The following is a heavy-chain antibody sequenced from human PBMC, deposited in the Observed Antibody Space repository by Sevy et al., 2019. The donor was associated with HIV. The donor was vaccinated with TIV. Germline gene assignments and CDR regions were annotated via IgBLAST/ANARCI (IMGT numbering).Heavy chain of an antibody. Sequence: GGSLRLSCAASGFTFSSYAMSWVRQAPGNGLEWVSGINSSGGSTYYADSVKGRFTISRDNSKNTLYLQMSSLRPEDTAVYFCAKNPVEWLGYNYYYMDVWGKGATVTVSS. CDR1: GFTFSSYA. D-gene: IGHD3-3*01. CDR2: INSSGGST. V-gene: IGHV3-23*01. J-gene: IGHJ6*03. CDR3: AKNPVEWLGYNYYYMDV.